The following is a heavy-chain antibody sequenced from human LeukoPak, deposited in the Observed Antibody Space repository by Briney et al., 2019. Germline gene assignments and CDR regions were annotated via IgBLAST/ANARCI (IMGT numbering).Heavy chain of an antibody. Sequence: ASVKVSCKVSGYTFTSYYMHWVRQAPGQGLEWMGIINPSGGSTSYAQKFQGRVTMTRDMSTSTVYMELSSLRSEDTAVYYCARDIVLMVYANPGDYWGQGTLVTVSS. CDR2: INPSGGST. CDR1: GYTFTSYY. CDR3: ARDIVLMVYANPGDY. J-gene: IGHJ4*02. V-gene: IGHV1-46*01. D-gene: IGHD2-8*01.